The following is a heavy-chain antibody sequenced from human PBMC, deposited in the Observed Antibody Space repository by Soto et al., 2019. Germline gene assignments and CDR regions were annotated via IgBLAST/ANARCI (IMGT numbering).Heavy chain of an antibody. J-gene: IGHJ4*02. Sequence: ASVKVSCKTSGYTFTDYGISWMRQARGQGLEWMGWISDYSGNTKYARQFQGRLILTTDRSTNEASMELRGLTSDDTGVYFCARDLLSGSGTHYQHWGQGTQVTVSS. CDR2: ISDYSGNT. CDR1: GYTFTDYG. CDR3: ARDLLSGSGTHYQH. V-gene: IGHV1-18*01. D-gene: IGHD3-10*01.